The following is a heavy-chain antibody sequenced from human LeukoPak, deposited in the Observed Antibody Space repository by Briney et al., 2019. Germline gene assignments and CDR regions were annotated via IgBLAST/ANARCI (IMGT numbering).Heavy chain of an antibody. D-gene: IGHD3-10*01. V-gene: IGHV3-30*18. CDR1: GFTFSSYG. J-gene: IGHJ4*02. CDR2: ISYDGSNK. Sequence: GGSLRLSCAASGFTFSSYGMHWVRQAPGKGLEWVAVISYDGSNKYYADSAKGRFTISRDNSKNTLHLQMNSLRAEDTAVYYCAKIGLWFGELFYFDYWGQGTLVTVSS. CDR3: AKIGLWFGELFYFDY.